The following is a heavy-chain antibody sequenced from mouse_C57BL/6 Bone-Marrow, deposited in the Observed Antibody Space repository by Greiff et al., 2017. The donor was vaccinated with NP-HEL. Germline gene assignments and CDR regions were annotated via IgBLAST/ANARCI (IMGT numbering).Heavy chain of an antibody. CDR1: GFTFSSYA. CDR3: TKMTAQAIFAY. V-gene: IGHV5-9-1*02. CDR2: ISSGGDYI. J-gene: IGHJ3*01. D-gene: IGHD3-2*02. Sequence: EVQVVESGEGLVKPGGSLKLSCAASGFTFSSYALSWVRQTPEKRLEWVAYISSGGDYIYYADTVKGRFTISRDNARNTLYLQMSSLKSEDTAMYYCTKMTAQAIFAYWGQGTLVTVSA.